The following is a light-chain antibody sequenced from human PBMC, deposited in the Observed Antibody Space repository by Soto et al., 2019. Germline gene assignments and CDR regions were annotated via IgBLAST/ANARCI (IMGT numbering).Light chain of an antibody. CDR1: QTIGSW. CDR2: DAS. V-gene: IGKV1-5*01. CDR3: QQYSSFPRT. Sequence: DIQMTQSPSTLSASVGDRVTITCQASQTIGSWLAWYQQKPGKAPELLIYDASTLEGGVPSRFSGSGSGTEFSLTITSLQPDDFATFYCQQYSSFPRTFGQGTKVEIK. J-gene: IGKJ1*01.